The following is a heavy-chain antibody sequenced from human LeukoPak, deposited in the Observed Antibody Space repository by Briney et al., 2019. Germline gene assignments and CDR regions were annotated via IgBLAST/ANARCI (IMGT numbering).Heavy chain of an antibody. J-gene: IGHJ4*02. V-gene: IGHV3-7*01. CDR2: IKQDGSET. CDR3: ARQRGSGCLDY. Sequence: GGSLRLSCAASGFTSGTSWMSWVRQAPGKGLEWVANIKQDGSETYYVDSVKGRFTISRDNAKNSLSLQMNSLRAEDTAVYYCARQRGSGCLDYWGQGTLVTVSS. CDR1: GFTSGTSW. D-gene: IGHD6-19*01.